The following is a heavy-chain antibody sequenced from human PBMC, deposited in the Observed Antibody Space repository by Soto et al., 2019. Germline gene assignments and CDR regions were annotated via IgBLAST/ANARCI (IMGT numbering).Heavy chain of an antibody. V-gene: IGHV3-72*01. D-gene: IGHD3-10*01. CDR3: VRVRGGGTFHFDY. CDR2: TRNKANSYTT. J-gene: IGHJ4*02. CDR1: GFTFSDYY. Sequence: PGGSLRLSCAASGFTFSDYYIDWVRQAPGKGLEWVGRTRNKANSYTTEYAASVKGRFTISRDDSKNSLYLQMNSLKTDDTAVYYCVRVRGGGTFHFDYWGQGTLVTVSS.